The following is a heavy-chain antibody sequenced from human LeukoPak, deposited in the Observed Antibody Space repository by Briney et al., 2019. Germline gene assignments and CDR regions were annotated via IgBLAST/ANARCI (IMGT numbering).Heavy chain of an antibody. CDR2: IYYSGST. D-gene: IGHD6-13*01. J-gene: IGHJ4*02. V-gene: IGHV4-59*01. CDR3: ASLYSSSWSGSFDY. CDR1: GGSISSYY. Sequence: PSETLSLTCTVSGGSISSYYWSWIRQPPGKGLEWIGYIYYSGSTNYNPSLKSRVTISVDTSKNQFPLKLSSVTAADTAAYYCASLYSSSWSGSFDYWGQGTLVTVSS.